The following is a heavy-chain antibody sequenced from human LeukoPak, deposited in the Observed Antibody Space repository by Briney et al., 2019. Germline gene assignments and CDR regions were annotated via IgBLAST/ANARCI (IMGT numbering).Heavy chain of an antibody. J-gene: IGHJ6*02. CDR3: ARDKFYSSNWHYPMDV. Sequence: GGSLRLSCAASGFTFSSYDMHWVRQAPGKGLEWVALISYDGSNKYYADPVKGRFTISRDNSKNTLYLRMNSLRAEDTAVYFCARDKFYSSNWHYPMDVWGQGTTVTVSS. CDR2: ISYDGSNK. CDR1: GFTFSSYD. D-gene: IGHD6-13*01. V-gene: IGHV3-30*03.